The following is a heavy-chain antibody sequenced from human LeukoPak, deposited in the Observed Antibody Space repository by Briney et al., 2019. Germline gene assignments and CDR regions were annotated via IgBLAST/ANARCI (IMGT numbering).Heavy chain of an antibody. J-gene: IGHJ4*02. D-gene: IGHD4-17*01. CDR2: INVYTGKT. CDR1: GYTFTDYG. V-gene: IGHV1-18*01. Sequence: ASVKVSCKASGYTFTDYGFTWVRQAPGQGLEWMGWINVYTGKTYHAQKFQARVTMTTDTSTTTAYMELRSLRSDDTAVYYCAKDRGWQYADYETVAVEHWGQGTLVTVSS. CDR3: AKDRGWQYADYETVAVEH.